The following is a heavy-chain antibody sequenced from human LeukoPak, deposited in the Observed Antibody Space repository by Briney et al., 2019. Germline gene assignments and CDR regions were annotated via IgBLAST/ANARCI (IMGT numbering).Heavy chain of an antibody. J-gene: IGHJ4*02. V-gene: IGHV3-21*01. CDR1: GFTFRSYA. D-gene: IGHD2-21*02. CDR2: ISSSSSYI. CDR3: ARDEEGYCGGDCYFDY. Sequence: GGSLRLSCAASGFTFRSYAMNWVRQAPGKGLEWVSSISSSSSYIYYADSVKGRFTIFRDNAKNSLYLQMNSLRAEDTAVYYCARDEEGYCGGDCYFDYWGQGTLVTVPS.